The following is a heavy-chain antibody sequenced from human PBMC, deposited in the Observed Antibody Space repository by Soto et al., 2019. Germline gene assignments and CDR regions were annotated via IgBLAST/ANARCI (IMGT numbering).Heavy chain of an antibody. CDR2: IYYSGST. V-gene: IGHV4-31*03. J-gene: IGHJ6*02. CDR3: ARGPGRITMIVGVDGMDV. Sequence: QVQLQESGPGLVKPSQTLSLTCTVSGGSISSGGYYWSWIRQHPGKGLEWIGYIYYSGSTYYNPSLRSRVTTSVDTAKNHFSLNLSSVPAVDAAVYYCARGPGRITMIVGVDGMDVWGQGPTVTVTS. CDR1: GGSISSGGYY. D-gene: IGHD3-22*01.